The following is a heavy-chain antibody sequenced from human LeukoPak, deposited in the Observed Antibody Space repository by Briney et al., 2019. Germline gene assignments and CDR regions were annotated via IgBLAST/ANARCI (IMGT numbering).Heavy chain of an antibody. V-gene: IGHV3-11*01. D-gene: IGHD1-26*01. CDR2: ISSSGTTI. CDR3: ARRRDSGSLQHFDY. J-gene: IGHJ4*02. CDR1: GFTFSDYY. Sequence: GGSLRLSCAASGFTFSDYYMSWIRQAPGKGLEWVSYISSSGTTIYYADPVKGRFTISRDNAKNSLYLQMNSLRAEDTAVYYCARRRDSGSLQHFDYWGQGTLVTVSS.